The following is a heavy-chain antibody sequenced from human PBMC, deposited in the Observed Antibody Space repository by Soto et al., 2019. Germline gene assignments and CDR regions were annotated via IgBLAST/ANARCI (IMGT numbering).Heavy chain of an antibody. V-gene: IGHV3-21*01. J-gene: IGHJ4*02. Sequence: EVQLVESVGGLVKPGGSLRLSCATSGFTFSTYAMTRVRQAPGKGLELVSFISSSGSNIQYADSVEGRFTISRDDAKNSVYLQMDSLGADDTALYYCARDGNYHEYWGQGTLVSVSS. D-gene: IGHD1-26*01. CDR1: GFTFSTYA. CDR3: ARDGNYHEY. CDR2: ISSSGSNI.